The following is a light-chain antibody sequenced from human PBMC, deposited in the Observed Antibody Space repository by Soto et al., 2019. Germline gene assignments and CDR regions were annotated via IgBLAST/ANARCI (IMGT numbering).Light chain of an antibody. V-gene: IGLV2-23*02. CDR3: CSSVGSNTYI. CDR1: SSDVGGYNY. Sequence: QTSLTPPASFTGSPGQSLTISCTGTSSDVGGYNYVSWYQQHPGKAPKLMIYEVTKRPSGISYRFSDSKSGNTASLTISGLQAEDEAYYYCCSSVGSNTYIFGTGTKVTVL. CDR2: EVT. J-gene: IGLJ1*01.